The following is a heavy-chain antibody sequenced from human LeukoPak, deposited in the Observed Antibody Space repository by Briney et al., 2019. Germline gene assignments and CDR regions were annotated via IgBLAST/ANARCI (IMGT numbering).Heavy chain of an antibody. Sequence: ASVKVSCKATGGTLSSYAISWVRQAPGQGLEWMGNHIPIFGIANYAQKFQGRVTITADKSTRTAYMELSSLRSEDTAVYYCARDRTMIGDYGMDVWGQGTTVTVSS. CDR1: GGTLSSYA. CDR2: HIPIFGIA. J-gene: IGHJ6*02. CDR3: ARDRTMIGDYGMDV. V-gene: IGHV1-69*04. D-gene: IGHD3-22*01.